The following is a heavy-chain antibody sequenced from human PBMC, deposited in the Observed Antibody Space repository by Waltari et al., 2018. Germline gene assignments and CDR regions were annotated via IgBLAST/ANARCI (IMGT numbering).Heavy chain of an antibody. V-gene: IGHV1-3*01. CDR3: ARDWAVTTYYYGMDV. D-gene: IGHD4-17*01. CDR1: GYTFTSYA. CDR2: INAGNGNT. Sequence: QVQLVQSGAEVKKPGASVKVSCKASGYTFTSYAMHWVRQAPGQRLEWMGWINAGNGNTKYSQKVQGRVTITRDKSASTAYMELSSLRSEDTAVYYCARDWAVTTYYYGMDVWGQGTTVTVSS. J-gene: IGHJ6*02.